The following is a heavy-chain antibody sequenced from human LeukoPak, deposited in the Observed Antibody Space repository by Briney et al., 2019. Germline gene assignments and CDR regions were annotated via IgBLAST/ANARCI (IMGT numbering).Heavy chain of an antibody. CDR3: ARGGFLEWLLWDY. J-gene: IGHJ4*02. V-gene: IGHV4-34*01. CDR2: INHSGST. CDR1: GGSFSGYY. D-gene: IGHD3-3*01. Sequence: SEALSLTCAVYGGSFSGYYWSWIRQPPGKGLEWIGEINHSGSTNYNPSLKSRVTISVDTTKNQFSLKLSSVTAADTAVYYRARGGFLEWLLWDYWGQGTLVTVSS.